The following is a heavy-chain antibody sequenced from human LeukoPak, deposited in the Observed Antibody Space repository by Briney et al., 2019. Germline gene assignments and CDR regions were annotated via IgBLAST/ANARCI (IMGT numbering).Heavy chain of an antibody. CDR3: ARDPGQYYDILTGYYTPYYFDY. D-gene: IGHD3-9*01. Sequence: GSVKVSCKASGYTFTSYGISWVRQAPGQGLEWMGWISAYNGNTNYAQKLQGRVTMTTDTSTSTAYMELRSLRSDDTAVYYCARDPGQYYDILTGYYTPYYFDYWGQGTLVTVSS. J-gene: IGHJ4*02. V-gene: IGHV1-18*01. CDR2: ISAYNGNT. CDR1: GYTFTSYG.